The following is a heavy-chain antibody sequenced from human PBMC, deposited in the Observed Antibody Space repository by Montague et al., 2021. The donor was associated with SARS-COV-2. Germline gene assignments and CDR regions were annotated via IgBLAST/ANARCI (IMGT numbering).Heavy chain of an antibody. J-gene: IGHJ5*02. D-gene: IGHD3-16*02. CDR3: ARESLLGELSFSFDP. V-gene: IGHV4-4*07. CDR1: GDSISSYL. Sequence: SETLSLTCTVSGDSISSYLWNWVRQPAGKGLEWIGRIWTSGSTNYNPSLKSRVTVSVDTSKNQFSLSLTSVTAADTAVYYCARESLLGELSFSFDPWGQGTLVTVSS. CDR2: IWTSGST.